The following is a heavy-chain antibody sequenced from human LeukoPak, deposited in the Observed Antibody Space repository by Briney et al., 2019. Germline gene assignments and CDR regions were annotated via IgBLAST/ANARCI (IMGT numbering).Heavy chain of an antibody. V-gene: IGHV4-34*01. Sequence: SETLSLTCAVYGGSFSGYYWSWFRQPPGKGLEWIGEINHSGSTNYNPSLKSRVTISVDTSKNQFSLKLSSVTAADTAVYYCARSYYDFWSGLYYFDYWGQGTLVTVSS. CDR1: GGSFSGYY. J-gene: IGHJ4*02. D-gene: IGHD3-3*01. CDR2: INHSGST. CDR3: ARSYYDFWSGLYYFDY.